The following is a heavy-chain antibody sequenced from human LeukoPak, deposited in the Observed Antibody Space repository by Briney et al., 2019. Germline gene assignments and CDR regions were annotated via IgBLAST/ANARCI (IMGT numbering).Heavy chain of an antibody. D-gene: IGHD6-13*01. CDR2: ISYDGSNK. J-gene: IGHJ3*02. CDR1: GFTFSSYA. CDR3: ARVAAVAFDI. Sequence: GGSRRLSCAASGFTFSSYAMHWVRQAPGKGLEWVAVISYDGSNKYYADSVKGRFTISRDNSKNTLYLQMNSLRAEDTAVYYCARVAAVAFDIWGQGTMVTVSS. V-gene: IGHV3-30-3*01.